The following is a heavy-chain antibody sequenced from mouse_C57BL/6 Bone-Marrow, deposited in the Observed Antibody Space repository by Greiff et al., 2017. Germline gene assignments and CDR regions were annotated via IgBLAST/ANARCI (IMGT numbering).Heavy chain of an antibody. CDR3: ARRGNAMDY. Sequence: EVMLVESGGGLVKPGGSLKLSCAASGFTFSDYGMHWVRQAPEKGLEWVAYISSGSSTIYYADTVKGRFPISRDNAKNTLFLQMTSLRSEETAMYYCARRGNAMDYWGQGTSVTVSS. J-gene: IGHJ4*01. CDR2: ISSGSSTI. V-gene: IGHV5-17*01. CDR1: GFTFSDYG.